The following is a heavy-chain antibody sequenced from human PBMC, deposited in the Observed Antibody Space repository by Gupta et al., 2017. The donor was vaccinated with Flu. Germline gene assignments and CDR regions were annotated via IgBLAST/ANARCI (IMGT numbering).Heavy chain of an antibody. J-gene: IGHJ4*01. D-gene: IGHD2-21*02. CDR2: VIPVFGPT. V-gene: IGHV1-69*01. Sequence: VRQAPGQGLEWMAGVIPVFGPTIYSPRFQGRVTITADESTTTAYMELSRLTSDGTAFYYGARKGGGHCSGVDCYSFDYWGHGTLVTVSS. CDR3: ARKGGGHCSGVDCYSFDY.